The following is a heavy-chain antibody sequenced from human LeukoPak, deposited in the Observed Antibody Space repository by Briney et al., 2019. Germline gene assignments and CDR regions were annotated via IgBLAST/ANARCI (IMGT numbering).Heavy chain of an antibody. CDR2: NYPSGST. Sequence: ETLPLTRSVWGGPLRYYYRRWLGPPAPKGVAWIGRNYPSGSTHHNPSLKRRVSISVGRYMHEFSLTVSSVTAAETSVYYGAREPRIVAVPASHFDYWGQGTLVTVSS. J-gene: IGHJ4*02. V-gene: IGHV4-4*07. CDR3: AREPRIVAVPASHFDY. CDR1: GGPLRYYY. D-gene: IGHD2-2*01.